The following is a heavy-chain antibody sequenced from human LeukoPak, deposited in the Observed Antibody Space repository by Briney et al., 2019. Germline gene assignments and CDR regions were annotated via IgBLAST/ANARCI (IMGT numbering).Heavy chain of an antibody. Sequence: SETLSLTCAVYGGSFSGYYWSWIRQPPGKGLEWIGEINHSGSTNYNPSLKSRVTISVDTSKNQFSPKLSSVTAADTAVYYCARASAGLDSGSYSPWGQGTLVTVSS. CDR1: GGSFSGYY. V-gene: IGHV4-34*01. CDR3: ARASAGLDSGSYSP. D-gene: IGHD3-10*01. J-gene: IGHJ5*02. CDR2: INHSGST.